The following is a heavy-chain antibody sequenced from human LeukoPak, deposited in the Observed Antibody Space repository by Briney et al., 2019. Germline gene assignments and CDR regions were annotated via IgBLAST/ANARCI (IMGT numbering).Heavy chain of an antibody. V-gene: IGHV4-39*01. Sequence: PSETLSLTCTVSVGFISSSNYYWGWIRQPPGTGLEWIGSIYYSGSTYYNPSLKSRVTISVDTSKNQFSLKLSYVTAADTAVYYCARLSTVTTLHAFDIWGQGTMVTVSS. CDR3: ARLSTVTTLHAFDI. CDR2: IYYSGST. D-gene: IGHD4-17*01. CDR1: VGFISSSNYY. J-gene: IGHJ3*02.